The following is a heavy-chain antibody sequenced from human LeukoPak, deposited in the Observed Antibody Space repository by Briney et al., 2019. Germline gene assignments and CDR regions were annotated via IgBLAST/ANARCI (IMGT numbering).Heavy chain of an antibody. J-gene: IGHJ3*02. CDR3: ARHGPGDGLEI. CDR2: MYPGNSET. CDR1: GYSFTTYW. Sequence: GESLKISLQGSGYSFTTYWIDWVRQMPGKGLEWIGIMYPGNSETKKSPSFEGQATFSVDKSITTAYLQWSSLKVSDTAIYFCARHGPGDGLEIWGQGTMVTVSS. D-gene: IGHD7-27*01. V-gene: IGHV5-51*01.